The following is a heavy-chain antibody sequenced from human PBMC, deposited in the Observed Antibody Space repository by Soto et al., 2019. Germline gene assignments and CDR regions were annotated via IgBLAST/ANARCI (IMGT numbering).Heavy chain of an antibody. V-gene: IGHV3-53*01. Sequence: DVQLVESGGGLIQPGESLRLSCAAFGLTISGKKYVAWVRHAPGKGLEWVSALYDVDGSFYADSVKGRFTTSSDSSKTTVYIQMNDLRPYDTAVYYCATWHEREHAYDVWGQGTTVTVSS. CDR3: ATWHEREHAYDV. D-gene: IGHD1-1*01. J-gene: IGHJ3*01. CDR2: LYDVDGS. CDR1: GLTISGKKY.